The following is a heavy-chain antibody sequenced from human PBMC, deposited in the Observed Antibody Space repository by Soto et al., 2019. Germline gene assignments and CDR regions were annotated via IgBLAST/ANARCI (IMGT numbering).Heavy chain of an antibody. V-gene: IGHV1-2*02. Sequence: ASVKVSCKASGYTFTGYYMHWVRQAPGQGLEWMGWINPNSGGTNYAQKFQGRVTMTRDTSISTAYMELSRLRSDDTAVYYCALNHQRPRSYWYFDLWGRGTLVTVSS. CDR1: GYTFTGYY. CDR2: INPNSGGT. CDR3: ALNHQRPRSYWYFDL. J-gene: IGHJ2*01. D-gene: IGHD6-6*01.